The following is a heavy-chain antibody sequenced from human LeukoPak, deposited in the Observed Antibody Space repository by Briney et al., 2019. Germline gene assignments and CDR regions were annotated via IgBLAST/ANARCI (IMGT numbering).Heavy chain of an antibody. J-gene: IGHJ4*02. CDR1: GGSISSYY. D-gene: IGHD6-13*01. V-gene: IGHV4-59*08. CDR2: IYYSGST. Sequence: PSETLSLTCTVSGGSISSYYWSWIRQPPGKGLEWIGYIYYSGSTNYNPSLKSRVTISVDTSKNQFSLKLSSVTAADTAVYYCARLGSSWELDYWGQGTLVTVSS. CDR3: ARLGSSWELDY.